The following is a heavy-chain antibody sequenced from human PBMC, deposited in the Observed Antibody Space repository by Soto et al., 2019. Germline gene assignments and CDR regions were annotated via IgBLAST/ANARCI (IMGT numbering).Heavy chain of an antibody. Sequence: QVQLQESGPGLVESSGTLSLTCAVYGGTIRSGHWWTWVRQSPGKCLEWIGEMSLNGDINYSPSLQSRITVSIDMSRNHLSPRLTSVTAADTAVYYCATLETRSGGPVWGPWTMVAVCS. D-gene: IGHD2-15*01. CDR1: GGTIRSGHW. V-gene: IGHV4-4*02. CDR2: MSLNGDI. CDR3: ATLETRSGGPV. J-gene: IGHJ6*01.